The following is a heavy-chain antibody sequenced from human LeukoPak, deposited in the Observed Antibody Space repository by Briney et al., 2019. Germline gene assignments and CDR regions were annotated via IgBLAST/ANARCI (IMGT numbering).Heavy chain of an antibody. D-gene: IGHD6-13*01. J-gene: IGHJ4*02. CDR3: ARGIAAADLDY. CDR1: GGSFSGYY. Sequence: SETLSLTGAVYGGSFSGYYWSWIRQPPGKGLEWIGEINHSGSTNYNPSLKSRVTISVDTSKNQFSLKLSSVTAADTAVYYCARGIAAADLDYWGQGTLVTVSS. V-gene: IGHV4-34*01. CDR2: INHSGST.